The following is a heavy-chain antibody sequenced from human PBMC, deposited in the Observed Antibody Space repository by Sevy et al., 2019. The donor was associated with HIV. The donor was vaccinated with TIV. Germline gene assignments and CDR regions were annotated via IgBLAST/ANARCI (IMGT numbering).Heavy chain of an antibody. Sequence: GGSLRLSCAASGFTFSSSAMTWVRQAPGKGLEWVSSISTCGGSTYYPDSVKGRFTISRDNSKNTLWLQMDSMRADDTAIYYCAKGMTYYEIWGQGTMVTVSS. J-gene: IGHJ3*02. CDR1: GFTFSSSA. CDR2: ISTCGGST. V-gene: IGHV3-23*01. D-gene: IGHD3-10*01. CDR3: AKGMTYYEI.